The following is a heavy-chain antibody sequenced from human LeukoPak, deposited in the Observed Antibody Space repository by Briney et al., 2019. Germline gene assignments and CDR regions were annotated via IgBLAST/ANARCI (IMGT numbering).Heavy chain of an antibody. V-gene: IGHV1-8*01. CDR2: MNPNSGNT. Sequence: ASVKVSCKASGYTFTSYYINWVRQAPGQGLEWMGWMNPNSGNTGYAQKFQGRVTMTRNTSISTAYMELSSLRSEDTAVYYCARLIGSITGDYWGQGTLVTVSS. D-gene: IGHD3-10*01. J-gene: IGHJ4*02. CDR3: ARLIGSITGDY. CDR1: GYTFTSYY.